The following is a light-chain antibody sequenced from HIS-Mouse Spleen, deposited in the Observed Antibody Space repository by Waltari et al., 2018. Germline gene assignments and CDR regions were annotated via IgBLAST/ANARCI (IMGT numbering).Light chain of an antibody. V-gene: IGKV1-5*03. J-gene: IGKJ4*01. CDR3: QQYNSYSLT. CDR1: HSISSW. CDR2: KAS. Sequence: DTQLTQSPSTLSASVADRVTITCRASHSISSWLAWYQQKPGKAPKLLIYKASSLESGVPSRFSGSGSGTEFTLTISSLQPDDFATYYCQQYNSYSLTFGGGTKVEIK.